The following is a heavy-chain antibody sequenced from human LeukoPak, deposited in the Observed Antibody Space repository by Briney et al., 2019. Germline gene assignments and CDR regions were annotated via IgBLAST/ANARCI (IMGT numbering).Heavy chain of an antibody. V-gene: IGHV4-38-2*02. CDR3: ARVRIVVEN. D-gene: IGHD3-22*01. CDR2: IYHSGST. J-gene: IGHJ4*02. Sequence: PSETLSLTCTVSGYSISSGYYWGWIRQPPGKGLEWIGSIYHSGSTYYNPSLKSRVTISVDTSKNQFSLKLSSVTAADTAVYYCARVRIVVENWGQGTLVTVSS. CDR1: GYSISSGYY.